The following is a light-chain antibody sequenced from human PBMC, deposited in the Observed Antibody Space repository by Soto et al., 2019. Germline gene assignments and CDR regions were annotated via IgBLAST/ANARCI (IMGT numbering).Light chain of an antibody. V-gene: IGLV1-40*01. CDR1: SCNIGAGND. Sequence: QPVLTQPPSASGAPGQRVTISCTGTSCNIGAGNDVHWYQQHPGTAPKVLIFGNSNRPSGVPDRFSGSTSGTSASPASPVLQAEDEADYHGQSYDRSVSGNVFGTGTKLTVL. J-gene: IGLJ1*01. CDR2: GNS. CDR3: QSYDRSVSGNV.